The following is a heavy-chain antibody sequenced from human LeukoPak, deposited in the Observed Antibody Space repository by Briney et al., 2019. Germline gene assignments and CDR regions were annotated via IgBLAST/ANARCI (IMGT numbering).Heavy chain of an antibody. D-gene: IGHD2-15*01. Sequence: PSETLSLTCTVSGGSVSSGSFYWSWLRQPPGKGLEWIGYIYYSGSTNYNPSLKSRVTISVDTSKNQFSLKLSSVTAADTAVYYCARGYCSGGACYFFDYWGQGTLVTVSS. CDR3: ARGYCSGGACYFFDY. CDR1: GGSVSSGSFY. V-gene: IGHV4-61*01. J-gene: IGHJ4*02. CDR2: IYYSGST.